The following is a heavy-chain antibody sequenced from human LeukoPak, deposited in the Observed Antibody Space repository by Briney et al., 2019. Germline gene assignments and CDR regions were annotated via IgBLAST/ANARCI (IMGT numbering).Heavy chain of an antibody. Sequence: GGSLRLSCAASGFTFSSYSMNWVRQAPGKGLEWVSSISSSSSYIYYADSVKGRFTISRDNAKNSPYLQMNSLRAEDTAVYYCARGYCSSTSCYGYYYYGMDVWGQGTTVTVSS. CDR3: ARGYCSSTSCYGYYYYGMDV. CDR2: ISSSSSYI. CDR1: GFTFSSYS. J-gene: IGHJ6*02. V-gene: IGHV3-21*01. D-gene: IGHD2-2*01.